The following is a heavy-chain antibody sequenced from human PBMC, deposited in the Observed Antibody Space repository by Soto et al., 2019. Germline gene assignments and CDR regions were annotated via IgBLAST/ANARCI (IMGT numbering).Heavy chain of an antibody. Sequence: GGSLRLSCAASGFTFSNAWMNWVRQAPGKGLEWVGRIKSKTDGGTTDYAAPVKGRFTISRDDSKNTLYLQMNSLKTEDTAVYYCWGSAPGFARSYYYDSSGYSEYFQHWGQGTLVTVSS. D-gene: IGHD3-22*01. CDR1: GFTFSNAW. CDR3: WGSAPGFARSYYYDSSGYSEYFQH. CDR2: IKSKTDGGTT. J-gene: IGHJ1*01. V-gene: IGHV3-15*07.